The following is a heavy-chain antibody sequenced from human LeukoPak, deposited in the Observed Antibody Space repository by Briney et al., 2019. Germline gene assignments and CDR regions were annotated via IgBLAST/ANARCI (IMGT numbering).Heavy chain of an antibody. Sequence: PGRSLRLSCAASGFTFSSYAMHWVRQAPGKGLEWVAVISYDGSNKYYADSVKGRFTISRDNSKNTLYLQMNSLRAEDTAVYYCARDNGYSSSTELYYFGYWGQGTLVTVSS. CDR3: ARDNGYSSSTELYYFGY. V-gene: IGHV3-30-3*01. CDR1: GFTFSSYA. J-gene: IGHJ4*02. CDR2: ISYDGSNK. D-gene: IGHD6-6*01.